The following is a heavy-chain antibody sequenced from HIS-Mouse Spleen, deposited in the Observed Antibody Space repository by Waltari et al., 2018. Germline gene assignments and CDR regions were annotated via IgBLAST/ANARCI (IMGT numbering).Heavy chain of an antibody. J-gene: IGHJ4*03. CDR1: GFSLSTSGMC. Sequence: QVTLRESGPALVKPTQTLTLTCTFSGFSLSTSGMCVSWIRQPPGKALEWLARIDWDDDKYYSTVLKTRLTISKDTSKNQVVLTMTNMDPVDTATYYCARIQAGKLELPFDYWGQGTMVTVSS. CDR3: ARIQAGKLELPFDY. V-gene: IGHV2-70*15. CDR2: IDWDDDK. D-gene: IGHD1-7*01.